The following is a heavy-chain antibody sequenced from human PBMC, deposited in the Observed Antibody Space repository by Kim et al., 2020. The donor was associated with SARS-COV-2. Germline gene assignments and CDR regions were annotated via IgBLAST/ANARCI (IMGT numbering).Heavy chain of an antibody. CDR2: IYYSGST. D-gene: IGHD3-9*01. CDR3: AMSPYDILTGYFVY. Sequence: SETLSLTCTVSGGSISSGGYYWSWIRQHPGKGLEWIGYIYYSGSTYYNQSLKSRVTISVDTSKNQFSLKLSSVTAADTAVYYCAMSPYDILTGYFVYWGQGTLVTVSS. J-gene: IGHJ4*02. CDR1: GGSISSGGYY. V-gene: IGHV4-31*03.